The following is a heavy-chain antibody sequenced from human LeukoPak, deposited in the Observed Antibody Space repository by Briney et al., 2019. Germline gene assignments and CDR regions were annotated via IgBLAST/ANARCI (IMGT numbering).Heavy chain of an antibody. D-gene: IGHD5-18*01. CDR3: ARGRVDTAMDDAFDI. CDR1: GLTFSTYA. Sequence: GGSLRLSCAASGLTFSTYAMSWVRQAPGKGLEWVSVISDTGGTYYADSVKGRFTVSRDNSKNTVYLQMNSLRGEDTAVYYCARGRVDTAMDDAFDIWGQGTMVTVSS. V-gene: IGHV3-23*01. J-gene: IGHJ3*02. CDR2: ISDTGGT.